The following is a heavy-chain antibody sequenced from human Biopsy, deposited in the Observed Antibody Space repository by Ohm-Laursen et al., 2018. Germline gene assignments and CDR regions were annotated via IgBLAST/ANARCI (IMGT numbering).Heavy chain of an antibody. CDR2: IIPILGTV. CDR3: ASGDIGGIGLDV. CDR1: GDTFTTSA. V-gene: IGHV1-69*04. D-gene: IGHD3-10*01. Sequence: SVKVSCKVSGDTFTTSAISWVRQVPGQGLDWMGRIIPILGTVDYGQNFQGRVTIRADTSTTFLELTSLRYDDAAVYYCASGDIGGIGLDVWGLGTTVTVSS. J-gene: IGHJ6*02.